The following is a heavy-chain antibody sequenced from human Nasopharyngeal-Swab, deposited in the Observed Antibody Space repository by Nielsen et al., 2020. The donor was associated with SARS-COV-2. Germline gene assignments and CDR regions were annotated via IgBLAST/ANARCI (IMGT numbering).Heavy chain of an antibody. CDR3: ARESDPYSSSWYPEAAFDI. CDR2: ISYDGSNK. Sequence: LKISCAASGFTFSSYAMHWVRQAPGKGLEWVAVISYDGSNKYYADSVKGRFTISRDNSKNTLYLQMNSLRAEDTAVYYCARESDPYSSSWYPEAAFDIWGQGTMVTVSS. V-gene: IGHV3-30-3*01. J-gene: IGHJ3*02. D-gene: IGHD6-13*01. CDR1: GFTFSSYA.